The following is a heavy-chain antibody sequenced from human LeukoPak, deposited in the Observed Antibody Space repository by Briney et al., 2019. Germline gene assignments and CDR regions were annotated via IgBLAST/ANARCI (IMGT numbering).Heavy chain of an antibody. CDR3: AKSWQWLENFDY. CDR2: ISGSGGST. Sequence: GGSLRLSCAASGSTFSSYAMSWVRQAPGKGLEWVSAISGSGGSTYYADSVKGRFTISRDNSKNTLYLQMNSLRAEDTAVYYCAKSWQWLENFDYWGQGTLVTVSS. J-gene: IGHJ4*02. V-gene: IGHV3-23*01. D-gene: IGHD6-19*01. CDR1: GSTFSSYA.